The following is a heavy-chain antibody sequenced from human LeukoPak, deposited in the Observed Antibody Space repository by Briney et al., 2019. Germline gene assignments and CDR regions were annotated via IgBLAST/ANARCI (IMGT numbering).Heavy chain of an antibody. V-gene: IGHV3-23*01. CDR2: INGSGAST. J-gene: IGHJ5*02. Sequence: GGSLRLSCAASGFTFSSYAMSWVRQAPGKGLEWVSDINGSGASTYYADSVKGRFTISRDNSKNTLYLQMNSLRAEDTAVYYCAKMYNTGLDPWGQGTLVTVSS. D-gene: IGHD1-14*01. CDR3: AKMYNTGLDP. CDR1: GFTFSSYA.